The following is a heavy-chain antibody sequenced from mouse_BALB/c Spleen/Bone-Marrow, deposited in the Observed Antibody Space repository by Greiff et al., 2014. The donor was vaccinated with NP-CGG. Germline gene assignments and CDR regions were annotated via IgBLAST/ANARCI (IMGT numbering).Heavy chain of an antibody. J-gene: IGHJ1*01. V-gene: IGHV2-9*02. Sequence: QVQLQQSGPGLVAPSQSLSITCAVSGFSLTSYGVHWVRQSPGKGLEWLGVIWTGGSTNYNSALMSRLSISKDNSKSQVFLKMNSLQTDDTAMYYCARDLGRYFDVWGAGTTVTVSS. CDR1: GFSLTSYG. D-gene: IGHD4-1*01. CDR2: IWTGGST. CDR3: ARDLGRYFDV.